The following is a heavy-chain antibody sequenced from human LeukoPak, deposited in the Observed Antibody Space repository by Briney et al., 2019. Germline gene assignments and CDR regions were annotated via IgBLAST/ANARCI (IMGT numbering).Heavy chain of an antibody. CDR1: GGSIRSGGYY. CDR3: ARDGGGYGVHADYFQD. Sequence: PSQTLSLTCIVSGGSIRSGGYYWNWIRQYPGKGLEWIGYIYYSGSTYYNPSLKSRVTISVDTSKNQFSLNLYSVTAADTAVYYCARDGGGYGVHADYFQDWGQGTAVTVSS. V-gene: IGHV4-31*03. CDR2: IYYSGST. J-gene: IGHJ1*01. D-gene: IGHD3-16*01.